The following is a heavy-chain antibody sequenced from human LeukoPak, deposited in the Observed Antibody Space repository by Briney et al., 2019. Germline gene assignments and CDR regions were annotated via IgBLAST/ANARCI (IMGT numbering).Heavy chain of an antibody. J-gene: IGHJ4*02. CDR3: ARVVRGAYCSGGSCYFDY. D-gene: IGHD2-15*01. CDR2: IIPIFGTA. V-gene: IGHV1-69*05. Sequence: GASVKASCKASGGTFSSYAISWVRQAPGQGLEWMGGIIPIFGTANYAQKFQGRVTITTDESTSTAYMELSSLRSEDTAVYYCARVVRGAYCSGGSCYFDYWGQGTLVTVSS. CDR1: GGTFSSYA.